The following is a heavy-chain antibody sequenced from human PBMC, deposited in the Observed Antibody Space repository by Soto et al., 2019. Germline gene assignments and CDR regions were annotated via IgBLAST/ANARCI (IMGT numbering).Heavy chain of an antibody. CDR1: GDSISRGGYF. J-gene: IGHJ6*03. D-gene: IGHD1-26*01. CDR2: IYDSVSS. V-gene: IGHV4-31*03. Sequence: QVQLQEAGPGLVKPSQTLSLTCIVSGDSISRGGYFWTWIRQHPGKGLEWIGYIYDSVSSFYNPSLTSRITMSVDKSKNQFSLNLRSVTAADTAVFYCARGILRPNHYMDVWGKGTAVAVSS. CDR3: ARGILRPNHYMDV.